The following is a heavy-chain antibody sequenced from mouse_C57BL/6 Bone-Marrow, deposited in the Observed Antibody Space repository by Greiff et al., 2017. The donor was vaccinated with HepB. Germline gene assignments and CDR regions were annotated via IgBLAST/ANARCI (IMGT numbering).Heavy chain of an antibody. Sequence: EVKLMESGPELVKPGASVKIPCKASGYTFTDYNMDWVKQSHGKSLEWIGDINPNNGGTIYNQKFKGKATLTVDKSSSTAYMELRSLTSEDTAVYYCVRPYDYDGAWFAYWGQGTLVTVSA. D-gene: IGHD2-4*01. J-gene: IGHJ3*01. CDR3: VRPYDYDGAWFAY. V-gene: IGHV1-18*01. CDR2: INPNNGGT. CDR1: GYTFTDYN.